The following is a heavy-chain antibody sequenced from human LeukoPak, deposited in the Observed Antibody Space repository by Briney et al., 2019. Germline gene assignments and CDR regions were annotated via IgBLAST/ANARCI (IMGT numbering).Heavy chain of an antibody. Sequence: SENLSLTCVVSGGSISSIKWWSWARQAPGKGLEWIGEISHSGSINYNPSFAGRVTISVDKSKNQFSLSLTSVTAADTAMYYCARLSSDLSHFDYWGQGTLASVSS. CDR2: ISHSGSI. J-gene: IGHJ4*02. V-gene: IGHV4-4*02. CDR3: ARLSSDLSHFDY. CDR1: GGSISSIKW. D-gene: IGHD3-16*02.